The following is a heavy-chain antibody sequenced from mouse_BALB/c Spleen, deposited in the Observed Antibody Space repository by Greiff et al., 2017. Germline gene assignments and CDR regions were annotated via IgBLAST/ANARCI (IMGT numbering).Heavy chain of an antibody. CDR3: ARFRDGYYKENWYFDV. CDR2: INPGSGGT. V-gene: IGHV1-54*01. D-gene: IGHD2-3*01. CDR1: GYAFTNYL. Sequence: QVQLQQSGAELVRPGTSVKVSCKASGYAFTNYLIEWVKQRPGQGLEWIGVINPGSGGTNYNEKFKGKATLTADKSSSTAYMQLSSLTSDDSAVYFCARFRDGYYKENWYFDVWGAGTTVTVSS. J-gene: IGHJ1*01.